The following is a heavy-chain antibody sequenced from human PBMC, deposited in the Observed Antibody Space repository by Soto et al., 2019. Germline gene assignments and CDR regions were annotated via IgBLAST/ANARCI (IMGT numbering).Heavy chain of an antibody. CDR2: IYESGTT. CDR1: GGSISSGDYY. D-gene: IGHD5-18*01. CDR3: ASSVRIQLWLHGMDV. Sequence: QVQLQESGPGLVKPSQTLSLTCTVSGGSISSGDYYWSWIRQPPGKGLEWIGYIYESGTTYYSPPLQSRVTISVDTSKNQFSLTLSSVTAADTAVYYCASSVRIQLWLHGMDVWGQGTMVTVSS. J-gene: IGHJ6*02. V-gene: IGHV4-30-4*01.